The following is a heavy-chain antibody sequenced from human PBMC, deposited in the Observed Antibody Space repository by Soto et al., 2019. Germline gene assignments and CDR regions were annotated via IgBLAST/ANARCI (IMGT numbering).Heavy chain of an antibody. Sequence: QVQLVQSGAEVKKPGSSVKVSCKASGGTFSTYAISWVRQAPGQGLEWMGGITPLFGTANYAQKFQGRVTITADDSTTTAYMELTSLRSEDTAVYYCAQTLGLAVAGPGRFDLWGRGTLITVSS. D-gene: IGHD6-19*01. CDR2: ITPLFGTA. V-gene: IGHV1-69*12. CDR1: GGTFSTYA. J-gene: IGHJ2*01. CDR3: AQTLGLAVAGPGRFDL.